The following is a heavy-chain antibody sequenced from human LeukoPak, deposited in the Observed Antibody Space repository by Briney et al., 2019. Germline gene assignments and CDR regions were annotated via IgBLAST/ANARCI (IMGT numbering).Heavy chain of an antibody. Sequence: GASVKVSCKASEGTFSSYAISWVRQAPGQGLEWMGGIIPIFGTANYAQKFQGRVTITTDESTSTAYMELSSLRSEDTAVYYCASGYYYDSSGYSFDYWGQGTLVTVSS. D-gene: IGHD3-22*01. CDR1: EGTFSSYA. CDR2: IIPIFGTA. V-gene: IGHV1-69*05. J-gene: IGHJ4*02. CDR3: ASGYYYDSSGYSFDY.